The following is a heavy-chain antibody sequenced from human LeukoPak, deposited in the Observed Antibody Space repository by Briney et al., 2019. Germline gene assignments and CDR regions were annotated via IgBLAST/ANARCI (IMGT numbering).Heavy chain of an antibody. CDR3: ARDRARLITGTTLGI. CDR2: INPNSGGT. D-gene: IGHD1-20*01. V-gene: IGHV1-2*06. J-gene: IGHJ3*02. Sequence: GGSLRLSCAASGYTFTGYYMHWVRQAPGQGLEWMGRINPNSGGTNYAQKFQGRVTMTRDTSISTAYMELSRLRSDDTAVYYCARDRARLITGTTLGIWGQGTMVTVSS. CDR1: GYTFTGYY.